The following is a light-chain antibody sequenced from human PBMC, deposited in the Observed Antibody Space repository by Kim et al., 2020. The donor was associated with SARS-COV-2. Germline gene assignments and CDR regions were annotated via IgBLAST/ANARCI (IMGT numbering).Light chain of an antibody. CDR3: QQRGNWPPWT. CDR1: QSVSSY. CDR2: DAS. J-gene: IGKJ1*01. Sequence: EIVLTQSPATLSLSPGERATLSCRASQSVSSYLAWYQQKPGQAPRLLIYDASNRATGIPARFSGSGSGTVFTLTISSLEPEDFAVYYCQQRGNWPPWTFGHGTKVDIK. V-gene: IGKV3-11*01.